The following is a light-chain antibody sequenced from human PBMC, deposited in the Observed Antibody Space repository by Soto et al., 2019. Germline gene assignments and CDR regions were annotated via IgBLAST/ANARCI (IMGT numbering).Light chain of an antibody. Sequence: QLVLTQPPSVSGAPGQRVTISCTGSSSNIGAGYDVHWYQQLPGTAPKLLIHGNSNRPSGVPDRFSGSKSGTSASLAITGLQAEDEADYYCQSYDSSLSGLVVFGGGTKLTVL. V-gene: IGLV1-40*01. J-gene: IGLJ2*01. CDR2: GNS. CDR1: SSNIGAGYD. CDR3: QSYDSSLSGLVV.